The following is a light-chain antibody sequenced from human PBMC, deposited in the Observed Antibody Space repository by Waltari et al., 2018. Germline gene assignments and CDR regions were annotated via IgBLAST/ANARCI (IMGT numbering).Light chain of an antibody. CDR3: QAADSTTTWI. Sequence: SNELTQPPSVSVSPGQTARITCSGDALSKYYSYWYQQKPGQAHVLMIYKDSERLSGIPERFSGSSSGTTVTLTISGIQAEDEADYYCQAADSTTTWIFGGGTKLTVL. J-gene: IGLJ2*01. CDR1: ALSKYY. CDR2: KDS. V-gene: IGLV3-25*03.